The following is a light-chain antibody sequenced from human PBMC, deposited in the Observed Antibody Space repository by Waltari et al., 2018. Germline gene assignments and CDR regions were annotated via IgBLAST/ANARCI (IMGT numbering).Light chain of an antibody. J-gene: IGLJ3*02. CDR2: DVT. Sequence: SALTQPRSVSGSPGQSVTISCTGTTNDLGSYNYVSWYQQHPGKAPKLIILDVTKRPSGVPDRLSGSKSGNTASLTLSGLRAEDEAEYYCCSYAGSYTWVFGGGTKLTVV. CDR3: CSYAGSYTWV. CDR1: TNDLGSYNY. V-gene: IGLV2-11*01.